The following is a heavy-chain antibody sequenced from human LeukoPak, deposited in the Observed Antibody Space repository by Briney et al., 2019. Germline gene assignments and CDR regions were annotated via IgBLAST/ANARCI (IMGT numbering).Heavy chain of an antibody. CDR3: ARDHQLPNWFDP. V-gene: IGHV1-8*01. CDR1: GYTFTSYD. D-gene: IGHD2-2*01. CDR2: MNPNSGNT. Sequence: ASVTVSCKASGYTFTSYDINWVRQATGQGLEWMGWMNPNSGNTGYAQKFQGRVTMTRNTSISTAYMELSSLRSEDTAVYYCARDHQLPNWFDPWGQGTLVTVSS. J-gene: IGHJ5*02.